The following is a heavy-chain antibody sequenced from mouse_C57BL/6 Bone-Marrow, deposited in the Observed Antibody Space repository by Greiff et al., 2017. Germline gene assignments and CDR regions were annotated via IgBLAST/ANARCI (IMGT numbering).Heavy chain of an antibody. CDR3: ARNMGMDGYYDYWYFDV. CDR1: GYTFPSYW. Sequence: QVQLQQSGAELVKPGASVKLSCKASGYTFPSYWMQWVKQRPGQGLEWIGEIDPSDSYTNYNQKFKGKATLTVDTSSSTAYMQLSSLTSEDSAVYYCARNMGMDGYYDYWYFDVWGTGTTVTVSS. V-gene: IGHV1-50*01. J-gene: IGHJ1*03. D-gene: IGHD2-3*01. CDR2: IDPSDSYT.